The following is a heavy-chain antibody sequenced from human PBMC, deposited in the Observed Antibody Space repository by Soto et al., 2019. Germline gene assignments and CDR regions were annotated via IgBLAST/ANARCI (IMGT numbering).Heavy chain of an antibody. CDR3: AKDHSSGWYPISDYYYYGMDV. V-gene: IGHV3-30*18. D-gene: IGHD6-19*01. CDR2: ISYDGSNK. J-gene: IGHJ6*02. Sequence: GGSLRLSCAASGFTFSSYGMHWVRQAPGKGLEWEAVISYDGSNKYYADSVKGRFTISRDNSKNTLYLQMNSLRAEDTAVYYCAKDHSSGWYPISDYYYYGMDVWGQGTTVTVSS. CDR1: GFTFSSYG.